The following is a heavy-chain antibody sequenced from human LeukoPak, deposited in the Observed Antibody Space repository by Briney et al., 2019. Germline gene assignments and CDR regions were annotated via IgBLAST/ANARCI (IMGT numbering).Heavy chain of an antibody. V-gene: IGHV1-3*01. Sequence: GASVKVSCEASGYDFTSYAMHWVRQAPGQRLEWMGWINAGNGNTKYSQKFQDRVTVTRDTSASTAYMELSSLRSEDTAVYYCAKDEKGYYHDTSGYPDAFDIWGQGTMVTVSS. CDR1: GYDFTSYA. D-gene: IGHD3-22*01. CDR3: AKDEKGYYHDTSGYPDAFDI. CDR2: INAGNGNT. J-gene: IGHJ3*02.